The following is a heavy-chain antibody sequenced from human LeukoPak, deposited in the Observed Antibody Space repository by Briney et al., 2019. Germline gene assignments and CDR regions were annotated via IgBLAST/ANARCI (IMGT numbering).Heavy chain of an antibody. Sequence: QAGGSLRLSCAASGFTFSSYAMSWVRQAPGKGLEWVSAISGSGGSTYYADSVKGRFTISRDNSKNTLYLQMNSLRAEDTAVYYCAKDFWGGYYPHYWGQGTLVAVSS. J-gene: IGHJ4*02. V-gene: IGHV3-23*01. D-gene: IGHD3-3*01. CDR3: AKDFWGGYYPHY. CDR2: ISGSGGST. CDR1: GFTFSSYA.